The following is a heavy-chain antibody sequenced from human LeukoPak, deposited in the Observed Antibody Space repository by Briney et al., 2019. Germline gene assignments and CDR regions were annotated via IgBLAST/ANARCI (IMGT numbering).Heavy chain of an antibody. CDR3: ARQSRDGSKTRGYYFDY. CDR2: IYPGDSDT. J-gene: IGHJ4*02. Sequence: GESLKISCKGSGYSFTSYWIGWVRQMPGKGLEWMGIIYPGDSDTRYSPSFQGQVTISADKSISTVYLQWSSLKASDTAMYYCARQSRDGSKTRGYYFDYWGQGTLVTVSS. D-gene: IGHD3-10*01. V-gene: IGHV5-51*01. CDR1: GYSFTSYW.